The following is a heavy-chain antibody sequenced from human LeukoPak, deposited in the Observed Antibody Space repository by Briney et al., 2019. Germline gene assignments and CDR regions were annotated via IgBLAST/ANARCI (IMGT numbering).Heavy chain of an antibody. CDR3: ARSYCSGCSCYPRFDY. Sequence: GASVKVSCKASGYTFTGYYMHWVRQAPGQGLEWMGWINPNSGGTNYAQKFQGWVTMTRDTSISTAYMELSRLRSDDTAVYYCARSYCSGCSCYPRFDYWGQGTLVTVSS. J-gene: IGHJ4*02. CDR2: INPNSGGT. V-gene: IGHV1-2*04. CDR1: GYTFTGYY. D-gene: IGHD2-15*01.